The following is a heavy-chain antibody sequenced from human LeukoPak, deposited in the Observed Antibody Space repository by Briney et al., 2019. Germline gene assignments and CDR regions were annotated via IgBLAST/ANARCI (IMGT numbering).Heavy chain of an antibody. CDR3: ACPSGGWASDTIDY. J-gene: IGHJ4*02. D-gene: IGHD6-19*01. CDR1: GGSISSGGYS. Sequence: SQTLSLTCAVSGGSISSGGYSWSWIRQPPGKGLEWIGYIYHSGSTYYNPSLKSRVTISVDRSKNQFSLKLSSVTAADTAVYYCACPSGGWASDTIDYWGQGTLVTVSS. V-gene: IGHV4-30-2*01. CDR2: IYHSGST.